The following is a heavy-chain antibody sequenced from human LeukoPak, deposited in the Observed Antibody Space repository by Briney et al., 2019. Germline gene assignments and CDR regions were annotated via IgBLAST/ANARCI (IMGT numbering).Heavy chain of an antibody. CDR3: ARDLGSIYN. J-gene: IGHJ4*02. CDR1: GGSIGSYY. CDR2: IYYSGST. D-gene: IGHD1-14*01. V-gene: IGHV4-59*01. Sequence: SETLSLTCTVSGGSIGSYYWSWIRQPPGKGLEWIGYIYYSGSTNYNPSLKSRVTISVDTSKNQFSLKLSSVTAADTAVYYCARDLGSIYNWGQGTLVTVSS.